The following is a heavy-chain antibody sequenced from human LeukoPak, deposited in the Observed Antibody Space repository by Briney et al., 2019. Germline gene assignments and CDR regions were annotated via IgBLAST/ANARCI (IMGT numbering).Heavy chain of an antibody. V-gene: IGHV4-39*01. D-gene: IGHD1-26*01. Sequence: SETLSLTCTVFGDSIRSTTYYWAWIRQPPGKGLEWIGTIYYSGSTYYNPSLKNRVTISVDPSSNQFSLKLNSVTAADTAVYYCAGRGSGSYYYFDYWSQGTLVTVSS. CDR3: AGRGSGSYYYFDY. CDR2: IYYSGST. CDR1: GDSIRSTTYY. J-gene: IGHJ4*02.